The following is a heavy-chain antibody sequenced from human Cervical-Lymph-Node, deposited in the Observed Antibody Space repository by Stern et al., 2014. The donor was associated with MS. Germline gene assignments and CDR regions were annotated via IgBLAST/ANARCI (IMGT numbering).Heavy chain of an antibody. Sequence: VQLEESGAEVKKPGSSVKVSCKASGGTFSSYAISWVRQAPGQGLEWMGGIIPIFGTANYAQKFQGRVTITADESTSTAYMELSSLRSEDTAVYYCASERIAVAGSGFTRFDYWGQGTLVTVSS. J-gene: IGHJ4*02. CDR3: ASERIAVAGSGFTRFDY. D-gene: IGHD6-19*01. CDR2: IIPIFGTA. CDR1: GGTFSSYA. V-gene: IGHV1-69*01.